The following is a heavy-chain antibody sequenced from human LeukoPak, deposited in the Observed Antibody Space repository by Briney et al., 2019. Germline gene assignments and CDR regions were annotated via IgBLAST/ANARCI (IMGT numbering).Heavy chain of an antibody. J-gene: IGHJ4*02. Sequence: PSQTPSLTCTVSGGSISSSSYYWGWIRQPPGKGLEWIGSIYYSGSTYYNPSLKSRVTISVDTSKNQFSLKLSSVTAADTAVYYCARDPGQVGLYYYDSSGYLTYFDYWGQGTLVTVSS. V-gene: IGHV4-39*07. CDR2: IYYSGST. CDR3: ARDPGQVGLYYYDSSGYLTYFDY. CDR1: GGSISSSSYY. D-gene: IGHD3-22*01.